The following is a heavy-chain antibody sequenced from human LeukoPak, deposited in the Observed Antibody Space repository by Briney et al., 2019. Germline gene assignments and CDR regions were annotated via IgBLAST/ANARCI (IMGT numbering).Heavy chain of an antibody. J-gene: IGHJ4*02. CDR3: ARAIELYVHYFDY. Sequence: SVKVSCKASGGTFSSYGISWVRQAPGQGLEWMGGIIPIIGTANYAQKFQGRVTITADESTSAAYMELSSLRSEDTAVYYCARAIELYVHYFDYWGQGTLVTVSS. D-gene: IGHD5-18*01. CDR2: IIPIIGTA. V-gene: IGHV1-69*13. CDR1: GGTFSSYG.